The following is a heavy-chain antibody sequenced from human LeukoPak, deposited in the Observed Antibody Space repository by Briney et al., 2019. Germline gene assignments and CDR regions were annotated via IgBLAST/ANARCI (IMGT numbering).Heavy chain of an antibody. J-gene: IGHJ3*02. CDR1: GFTFSSYW. D-gene: IGHD3-3*01. CDR2: IKQDGSEK. Sequence: GGSVRLSCAASGFTFSSYWMSWVRQAPGKGLEWVANIKQDGSEKYYVDSVKGRFTISRDNAKNSLYLQMNSLRAEDTAVYYCARDLEGFLAAFDIWGQGTMVTVSS. V-gene: IGHV3-7*01. CDR3: ARDLEGFLAAFDI.